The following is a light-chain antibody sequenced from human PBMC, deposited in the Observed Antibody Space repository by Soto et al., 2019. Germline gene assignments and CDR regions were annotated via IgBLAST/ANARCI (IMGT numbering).Light chain of an antibody. CDR3: TSDTRSSTLVV. CDR2: DVS. CDR1: SSDVGGYNY. Sequence: QSALTPPASVSGSPGQSITISCTGTSSDVGGYNYVSWYQQHPGKAPKLMIYDVSYRPSGVSNRFSASKSGNTASLTISGLQAEDEADYYCTSDTRSSTLVVFGGGTQLTVL. J-gene: IGLJ2*01. V-gene: IGLV2-14*01.